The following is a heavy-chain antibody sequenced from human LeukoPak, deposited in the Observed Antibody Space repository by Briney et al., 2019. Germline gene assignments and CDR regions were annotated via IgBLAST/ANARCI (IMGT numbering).Heavy chain of an antibody. D-gene: IGHD1-26*01. Sequence: PSETLSLTCTVSGGSISSYYWSWIWQPPGKGLEWIGYIYYSGSTNYNPSLKSRVTISVDTSKNQFSLKLSSVTAADTAVYYCARRGIVGASNHFDYWGQGTLVTVSS. J-gene: IGHJ4*02. V-gene: IGHV4-59*08. CDR3: ARRGIVGASNHFDY. CDR1: GGSISSYY. CDR2: IYYSGST.